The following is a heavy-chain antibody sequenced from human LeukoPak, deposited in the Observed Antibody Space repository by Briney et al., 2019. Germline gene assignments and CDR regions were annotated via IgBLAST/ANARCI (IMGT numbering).Heavy chain of an antibody. CDR2: IYTSGST. Sequence: PSETLSLTCTVSGGSISSYYWSWIRQPAGKGLEWIGRIYTSGSTNYNPSLKSRVTMSVDTSKNQFSLKLSSVTAADTAVYYCARARIGYCSSTSCSTGAFDIWGQGTMVTVSS. CDR1: GGSISSYY. V-gene: IGHV4-4*07. CDR3: ARARIGYCSSTSCSTGAFDI. J-gene: IGHJ3*02. D-gene: IGHD2-2*01.